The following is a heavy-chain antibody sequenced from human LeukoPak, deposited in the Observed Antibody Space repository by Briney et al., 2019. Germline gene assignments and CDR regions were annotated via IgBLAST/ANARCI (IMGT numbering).Heavy chain of an antibody. V-gene: IGHV4-31*03. CDR1: GGSISSGGYY. Sequence: PSQTLSLTCTVSGGSISSGGYYWSWIRRHPGKGLEWIGYIYYSGSTYYNPSLKSRVTISVDTSKNQFSLKLSSVTAADTAVYYCARRYYDSSGYLYLDYWGQGTLVTVSS. CDR2: IYYSGST. D-gene: IGHD3-22*01. CDR3: ARRYYDSSGYLYLDY. J-gene: IGHJ4*02.